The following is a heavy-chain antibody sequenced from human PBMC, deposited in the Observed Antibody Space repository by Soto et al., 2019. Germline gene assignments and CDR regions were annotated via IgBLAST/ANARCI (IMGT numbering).Heavy chain of an antibody. D-gene: IGHD2-15*01. CDR2: IGSSDNII. J-gene: IGHJ4*02. CDR3: AKSRGAGGHFDY. CDR1: GFTFSDYY. Sequence: PGGSLRLSCAASGFTFSDYYMSWIRQAPGKGLEWVSYIGSSDNIIYYADSVKGRFTISRDNAKNSLYLQMNSLRAEDTAVYFCAKSRGAGGHFDYWGQGALVTVSS. V-gene: IGHV3-11*01.